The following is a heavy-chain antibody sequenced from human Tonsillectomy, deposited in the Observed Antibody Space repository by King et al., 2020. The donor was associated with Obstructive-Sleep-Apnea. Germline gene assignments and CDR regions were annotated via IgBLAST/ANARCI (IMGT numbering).Heavy chain of an antibody. CDR2: ISPYNGTT. D-gene: IGHD3-22*01. V-gene: IGHV1-18*04. CDR1: GYTFTSYG. Sequence: QLVQSGAEVKEPGGSVKVSSKASGYTFTSYGISWVRQAPVQGLEWMGWISPYNGTTNHAQKFQVRVTMTKDTSSSTAYMELMSLGSDDTAVYYCAREGFYFDSSGYYPYYFDHWGQGTLVTVSS. J-gene: IGHJ4*02. CDR3: AREGFYFDSSGYYPYYFDH.